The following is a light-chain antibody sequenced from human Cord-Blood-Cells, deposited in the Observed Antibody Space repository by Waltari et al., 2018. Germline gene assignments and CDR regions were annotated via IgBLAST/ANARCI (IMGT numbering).Light chain of an antibody. CDR1: QSVLYSSNNKNY. CDR2: WAS. V-gene: IGKV4-1*01. CDR3: QQYYSTPYT. Sequence: DIVMTQSPDSLPVSLGERATINCKSSQSVLYSSNNKNYLAWYQKKPGQPPKLLIYWASTRETGVPYRFSGSGSGTDFTLTISSLQAEDVAVYYCQQYYSTPYTFGQGTKLEIK. J-gene: IGKJ2*01.